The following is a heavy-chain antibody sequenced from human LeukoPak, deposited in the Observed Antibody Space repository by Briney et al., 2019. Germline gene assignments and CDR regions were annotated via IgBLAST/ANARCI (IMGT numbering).Heavy chain of an antibody. D-gene: IGHD2-15*01. V-gene: IGHV3-48*04. CDR3: ARDRGGSYSAIGY. CDR2: ISSSSITI. Sequence: GGSLRLSCAASGFTFSSYSLNWVHQAPGKGLEWVSFISSSSITIYYADSVKGRFTISRDNAEKSLYLQMNSLRAEDTAVYYCARDRGGSYSAIGYWGQGTLVTVSS. CDR1: GFTFSSYS. J-gene: IGHJ4*02.